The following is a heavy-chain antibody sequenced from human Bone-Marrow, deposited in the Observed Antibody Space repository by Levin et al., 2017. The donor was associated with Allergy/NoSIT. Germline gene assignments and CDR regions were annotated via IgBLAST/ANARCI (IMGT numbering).Heavy chain of an antibody. Sequence: SETLSLTCAVSGGSISNTTCHWVWIRQPPGKGLEWIGNIYYSGSAHYTPSLKSRGTISVDTSKNQFSLKMTSVTATDTAVYYCARQHCSSTRCSTGWGGWFDPWGQGILVTVSS. J-gene: IGHJ5*02. CDR3: ARQHCSSTRCSTGWGGWFDP. CDR2: IYYSGSA. CDR1: GGSISNTTCH. V-gene: IGHV4-39*01. D-gene: IGHD2-2*01.